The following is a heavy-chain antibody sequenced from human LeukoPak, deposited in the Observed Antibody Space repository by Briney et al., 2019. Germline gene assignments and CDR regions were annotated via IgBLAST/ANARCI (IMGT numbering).Heavy chain of an antibody. J-gene: IGHJ5*02. CDR3: ARGSYSNYVIRTGFDP. CDR2: IVVGTGNT. D-gene: IGHD4-11*01. Sequence: ASVKVSCKASGFTFTSSAVQWVRQARGQHLEWIGWIVVGTGNTKYAQKFQERVTITRDMSTSTAYMELSSLRSEDTAVYYCARGSYSNYVIRTGFDPWGQGTLVTVSS. CDR1: GFTFTSSA. V-gene: IGHV1-58*01.